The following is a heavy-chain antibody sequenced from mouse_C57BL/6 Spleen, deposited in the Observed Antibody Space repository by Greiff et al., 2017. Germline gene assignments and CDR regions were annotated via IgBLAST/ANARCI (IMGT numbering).Heavy chain of an antibody. V-gene: IGHV1-72*01. CDR2: IDPNSGGT. J-gene: IGHJ1*03. CDR3: AREEYDSSYLRCDV. D-gene: IGHD1-1*01. Sequence: VQLQQSGADLVKPGASVKLSCKASGYTFTSYWMHWVRQRPGRGLAWIGRIDPNSGGTKYNEKFKSRATLSVDKPSSPAYMQLSSLTSEDAAVYDCAREEYDSSYLRCDVWGTGTTVTGSS. CDR1: GYTFTSYW.